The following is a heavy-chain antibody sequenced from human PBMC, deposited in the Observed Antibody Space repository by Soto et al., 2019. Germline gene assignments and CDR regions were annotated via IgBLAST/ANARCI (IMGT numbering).Heavy chain of an antibody. CDR1: GFTFGDYA. V-gene: IGHV3-9*01. Sequence: EVQLVESGGGLVQPGRSLRLSCEASGFTFGDYAMHWVRQVPGRGLEWVSGISWNRATIEYADSVKGRFTISGDNAKNSLYLQMDSLGAEDAALYFCVNDSYSDLWNSYYTGAGAFDFWGQGTMVTVSS. D-gene: IGHD3-3*01. J-gene: IGHJ3*01. CDR3: VNDSYSDLWNSYYTGAGAFDF. CDR2: ISWNRATI.